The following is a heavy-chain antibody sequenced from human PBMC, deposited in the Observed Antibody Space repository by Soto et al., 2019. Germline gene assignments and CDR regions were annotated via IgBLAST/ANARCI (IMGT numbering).Heavy chain of an antibody. CDR3: AKDRAVYANYYYYYGMDV. J-gene: IGHJ6*02. V-gene: IGHV3-30*18. CDR2: ISYDGSNK. Sequence: QTGGSLRLSCAASGFTFSSYGMHWVRQAPGKGLEWVAVISYDGSNKYYADSVKGRFTISRDNSKNTLYLQMNSLRAEDTAVYYCAKDRAVYANYYYYYGMDVWGQGTTVTVSS. CDR1: GFTFSSYG. D-gene: IGHD2-8*01.